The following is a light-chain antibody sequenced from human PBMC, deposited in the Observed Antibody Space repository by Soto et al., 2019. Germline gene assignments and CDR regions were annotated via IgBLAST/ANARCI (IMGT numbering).Light chain of an antibody. CDR3: QQANSFPLT. Sequence: TSQVISSWLAWYQQKPRKAPTLLIYAASSLQSGVPSRFIGGGSGTDFTLTIISLQPEDVATYYCQQANSFPLTFGGGTKVDIK. V-gene: IGKV1D-12*01. CDR2: AAS. J-gene: IGKJ4*01. CDR1: QVISSW.